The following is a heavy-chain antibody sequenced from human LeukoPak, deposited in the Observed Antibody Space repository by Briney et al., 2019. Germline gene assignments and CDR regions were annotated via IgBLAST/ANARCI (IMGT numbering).Heavy chain of an antibody. Sequence: SETLSLTCTVSGGSISSYYWSWIRQPPGKGLEWIGYIYYSGSTNYNPSLKSRVTISVDTSKNQFSLKLSSVTAADTAVYYCVGIAVAGTIPSTNGGQGTLVTVSS. V-gene: IGHV4-59*12. CDR3: VGIAVAGTIPSTN. D-gene: IGHD6-19*01. J-gene: IGHJ4*02. CDR2: IYYSGST. CDR1: GGSISSYY.